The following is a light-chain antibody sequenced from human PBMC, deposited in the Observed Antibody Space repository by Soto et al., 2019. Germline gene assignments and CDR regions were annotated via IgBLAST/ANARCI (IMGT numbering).Light chain of an antibody. V-gene: IGKV1-39*01. Sequence: DIQMTQSPSSLSASVGDRVTITCRASQSVGTYVSWYQQKEGKAPKLLINVASTLQSGVASTFSGSGSGTDFTLAISSLKPEDFATYYCQQSPSTPQTFGGGTRVEIK. CDR2: VAS. CDR1: QSVGTY. J-gene: IGKJ4*01. CDR3: QQSPSTPQT.